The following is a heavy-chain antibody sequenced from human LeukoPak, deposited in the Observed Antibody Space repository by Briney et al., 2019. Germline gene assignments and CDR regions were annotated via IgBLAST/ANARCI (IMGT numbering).Heavy chain of an antibody. CDR1: GFTFSSYW. Sequence: GGSLRLSCAASGFTFSSYWMSWVRQAPGKGLEWVANIKQDGSEKYYVDSVKGRFTISRDNAKNSLYLQMNSLRAEDTAVYYCARLSLYAVTGTGRIDWYFDLWGRGTLVTVSS. CDR3: ARLSLYAVTGTGRIDWYFDL. J-gene: IGHJ2*01. V-gene: IGHV3-7*01. CDR2: IKQDGSEK. D-gene: IGHD6-19*01.